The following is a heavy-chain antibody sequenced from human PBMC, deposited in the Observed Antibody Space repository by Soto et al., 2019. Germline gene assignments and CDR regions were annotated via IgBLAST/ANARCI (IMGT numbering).Heavy chain of an antibody. Sequence: ASVKVSCKASGYTFTSYYMHWVRQAPGQGLEWMGIINPSNGITNYAQKFQGRVTITADESTSTAYMELSSLRSEDTAVYYCARGIEYYDFWSGYYNRDAFDIWGQGTMVTVSS. CDR3: ARGIEYYDFWSGYYNRDAFDI. D-gene: IGHD3-3*01. CDR2: INPSNGIT. V-gene: IGHV1-46*01. J-gene: IGHJ3*02. CDR1: GYTFTSYY.